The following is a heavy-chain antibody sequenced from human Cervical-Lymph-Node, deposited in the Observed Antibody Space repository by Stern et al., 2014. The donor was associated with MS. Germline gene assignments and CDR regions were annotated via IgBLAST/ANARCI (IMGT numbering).Heavy chain of an antibody. CDR1: GFTFSSYS. CDR3: ARGRGGNYRYYFDY. V-gene: IGHV3-21*01. D-gene: IGHD4-23*01. J-gene: IGHJ4*02. Sequence: EVQLVESGGGLVKPGGSLRLSCAASGFTFSSYSMNWVRQAPGKGLELVASLSSVGSYIYYADSLKGRFTISRDNAKNSLYLQMNSLRAEDTAVYYCARGRGGNYRYYFDYWGQGTLVTVSS. CDR2: LSSVGSYI.